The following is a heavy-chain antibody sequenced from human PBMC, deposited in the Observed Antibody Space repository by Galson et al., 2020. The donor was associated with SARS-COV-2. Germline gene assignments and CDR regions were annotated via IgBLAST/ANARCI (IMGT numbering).Heavy chain of an antibody. V-gene: IGHV1-69*13. D-gene: IGHD1-26*01. J-gene: IGHJ4*02. CDR2: IIPIFGTA. CDR1: GGTFSSYA. Sequence: SVKVSCKASGGTFSSYAISWVRQAPGQGLEWMGGIIPIFGTANYAQKFQGRVTITADESTSTAYMELSSLRSEDTAVYYCAISTRPVGATAADYFDYWGQGTLVTVSS. CDR3: AISTRPVGATAADYFDY.